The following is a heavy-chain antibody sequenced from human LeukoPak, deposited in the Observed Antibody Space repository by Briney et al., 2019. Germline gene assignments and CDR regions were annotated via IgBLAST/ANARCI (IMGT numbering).Heavy chain of an antibody. Sequence: PGGSLRLSCTASGFTFSDYYMSWIHQAPGKGLEWVAYISGDRSMIYHIDSVKGRFTISRDNAKNSLFLQMNNLRAEDTAVYYRAKSRTTVDYWGQGTLVTVSS. CDR3: AKSRTTVDY. CDR2: ISGDRSMI. V-gene: IGHV3-11*01. J-gene: IGHJ4*02. CDR1: GFTFSDYY. D-gene: IGHD4-11*01.